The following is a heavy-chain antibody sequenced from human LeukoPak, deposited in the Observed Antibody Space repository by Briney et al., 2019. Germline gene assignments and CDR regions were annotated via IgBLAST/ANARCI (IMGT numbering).Heavy chain of an antibody. CDR3: TRVRITSFDY. CDR2: IRSKAYGGTT. CDR1: GFTFSSYW. Sequence: PGGSLRLSCAASGFTFSSYWMSWVRQAPGKGLEWVGFIRSKAYGGTTEYAASVKGRCTISRDDSKSIAYLQMNSLKTEDTAVYYCTRVRITSFDYWGQGTLVTVSS. J-gene: IGHJ4*02. D-gene: IGHD1-20*01. V-gene: IGHV3-49*04.